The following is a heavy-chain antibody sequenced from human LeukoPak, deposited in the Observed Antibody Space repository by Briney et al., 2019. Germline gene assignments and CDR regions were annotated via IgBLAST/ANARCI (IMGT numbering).Heavy chain of an antibody. CDR2: ISAYNGNT. D-gene: IGHD3-22*01. J-gene: IGHJ4*02. CDR3: ARSRSPYYDSSGYPRAPIDY. Sequence: ASVKVSCKASGYTFTSYGISWVRQAPGQGLEWMGWISAYNGNTNYAQKLQGRVTVTTDTSTSTAYMELRSLRSDDTAVYYCARSRSPYYDSSGYPRAPIDYWGQGTLVTVSS. V-gene: IGHV1-18*01. CDR1: GYTFTSYG.